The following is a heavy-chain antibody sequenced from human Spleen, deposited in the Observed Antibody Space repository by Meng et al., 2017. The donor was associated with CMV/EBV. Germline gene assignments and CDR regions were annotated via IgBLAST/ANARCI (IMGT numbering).Heavy chain of an antibody. V-gene: IGHV5-51*01. CDR2: IYPSDSDI. Sequence: GESLKFSCKGYGYRFSTYWIAWVRQMPGKGLEWMGIIYPSDSDIKYSPSFQGQVTISVDKSITTAYLQWGSLKASDTAMYYCARHGDTMVSGRAFDIWGQGTMVTVSS. CDR3: ARHGDTMVSGRAFDI. J-gene: IGHJ3*02. CDR1: GYRFSTYW. D-gene: IGHD3-10*01.